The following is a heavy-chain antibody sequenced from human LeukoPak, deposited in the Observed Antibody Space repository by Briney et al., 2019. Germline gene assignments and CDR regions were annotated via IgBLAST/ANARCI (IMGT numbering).Heavy chain of an antibody. CDR1: GGSISSYY. CDR2: IYYSGST. J-gene: IGHJ4*02. CDR3: ARAQNYYDSSGPLGY. Sequence: PSETLSLTCTVSGGSISSYYWSWIRQPPGKGLEWIGYIYYSGSTNYNPSLKSRVTTSVDTSKNQFSLKLSSVTAADTAVYYCARAQNYYDSSGPLGYWGQGTLVTVSS. D-gene: IGHD3-22*01. V-gene: IGHV4-59*08.